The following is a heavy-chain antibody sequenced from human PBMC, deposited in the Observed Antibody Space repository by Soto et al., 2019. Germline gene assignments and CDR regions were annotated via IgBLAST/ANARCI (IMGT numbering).Heavy chain of an antibody. J-gene: IGHJ4*02. V-gene: IGHV3-23*04. CDR1: GFTVSSNY. CDR2: ISGSGGST. CDR3: AKEPPPLTMIVVVAS. Sequence: EVQLVESGGGLIQPGGSLRLSCAASGFTVSSNYMSWVRQAPGKGLEWVSVISGSGGSTYYADSVKGRFTISRDNSKNTLYLQMNSLRAEDTAVYYCAKEPPPLTMIVVVASWGQGTLVTVSS. D-gene: IGHD3-22*01.